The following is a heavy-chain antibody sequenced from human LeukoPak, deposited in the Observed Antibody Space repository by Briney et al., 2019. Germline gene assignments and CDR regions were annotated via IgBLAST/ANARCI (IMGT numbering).Heavy chain of an antibody. V-gene: IGHV3-21*01. J-gene: IGHJ4*02. CDR3: ARADWDTAMIDY. D-gene: IGHD5-18*01. CDR1: GVTFSDYYS. Sequence: PGGSLRLSCSASGVTFSDYYSMNWVRQAPGKGLEWVSVISGSGRYIYYGDSVRGGFTISRDNAKNSLYLQMNSLRAEDTAVYYCARADWDTAMIDYWGQGTLVTVSS. CDR2: ISGSGRYI.